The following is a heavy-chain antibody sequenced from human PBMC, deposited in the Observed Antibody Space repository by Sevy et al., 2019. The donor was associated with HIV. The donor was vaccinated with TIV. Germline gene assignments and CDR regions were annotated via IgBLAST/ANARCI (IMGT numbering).Heavy chain of an antibody. CDR1: GGTFSSYA. CDR3: ARGTSGSYADY. Sequence: ASVKVSCKASGGTFSSYAISWVRQAPGQGLEWMGGIIPIFGTANYAQKFQGRVTITADKSTSTAYMELRSLRSEDTAVYYCARGTSGSYADYWGQGTLVTVSS. CDR2: IIPIFGTA. J-gene: IGHJ4*02. V-gene: IGHV1-69*06. D-gene: IGHD1-26*01.